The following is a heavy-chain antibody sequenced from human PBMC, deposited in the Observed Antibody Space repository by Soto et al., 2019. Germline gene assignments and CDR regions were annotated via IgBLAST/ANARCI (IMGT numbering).Heavy chain of an antibody. J-gene: IGHJ6*02. CDR1: GYTFATYA. CDR2: INAGNGNT. CDR3: ARDFLWSRAYYYYYGMDV. Sequence: VSGEVCCKASGYTFATYAVHWVREAPGQGLEWMGWINAGNGNTKYSQKFQGRVTITRDTSASTAYMELSSLRFEDTAVYGCARDFLWSRAYYYYYGMDVCGQGTTVSVYS. D-gene: IGHD2-8*02. V-gene: IGHV1-3*01.